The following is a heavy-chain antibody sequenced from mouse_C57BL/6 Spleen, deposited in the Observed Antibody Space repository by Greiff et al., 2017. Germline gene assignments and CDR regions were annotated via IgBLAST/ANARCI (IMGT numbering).Heavy chain of an antibody. V-gene: IGHV1-9*01. CDR2: ILPGSGST. Sequence: VQLQESGAELMKPGASVKLSCKATGYTFTGYWIEWVKQRPGHGLEWIGGILPGSGSTNYNEQFKGKATFTADTSSNTAYMQLSSLTTEDSAIYYCASPGDYGRSWLAYWGQGTLVTVAA. D-gene: IGHD2-4*01. CDR1: GYTFTGYW. CDR3: ASPGDYGRSWLAY. J-gene: IGHJ3*01.